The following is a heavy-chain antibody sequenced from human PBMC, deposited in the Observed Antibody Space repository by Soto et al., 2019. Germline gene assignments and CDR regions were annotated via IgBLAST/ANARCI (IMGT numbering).Heavy chain of an antibody. CDR3: AKGNYDFWSGYYTRNWFDP. CDR1: GFTFSSYA. Sequence: PGGSLRLSCAASGFTFSSYAMSWVRQAPGKGLEWVSAISGSGGSTYYADSVKGRFTISRDNSKNTLYLQMNSLRAEDTAVYYCAKGNYDFWSGYYTRNWFDPWGQGTLVTVSS. V-gene: IGHV3-23*01. D-gene: IGHD3-3*01. J-gene: IGHJ5*02. CDR2: ISGSGGST.